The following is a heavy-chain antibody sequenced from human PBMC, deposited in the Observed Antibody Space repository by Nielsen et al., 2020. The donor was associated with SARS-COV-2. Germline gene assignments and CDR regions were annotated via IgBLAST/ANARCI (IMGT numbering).Heavy chain of an antibody. CDR1: GFTCSSYW. CDR2: IKQDGSEK. CDR3: ARDGWRQWLAYYYYGMDV. D-gene: IGHD6-19*01. Sequence: GESLKISCAASGFTCSSYWMSWVRQAPGKGLEWVANIKQDGSEKYYVDSVKGRFTISRDNAKNSLYLQMNSLRAEDTAVYYCARDGWRQWLAYYYYGMDVWGQGTTVTVSS. J-gene: IGHJ6*02. V-gene: IGHV3-7*03.